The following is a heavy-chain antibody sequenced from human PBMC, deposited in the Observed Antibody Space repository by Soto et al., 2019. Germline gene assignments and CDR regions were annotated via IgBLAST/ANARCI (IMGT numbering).Heavy chain of an antibody. D-gene: IGHD3-16*01. CDR3: AGRMGWGRNY. CDR1: GGSFSGYY. V-gene: IGHV4-34*01. CDR2: IDHSGST. Sequence: QVQVQQWGAGLLKPSETLSLTCAVYGGSFSGYYCSWIRQPPGKGLEWIGEIDHSGSTNYNPSLKSGVTISVDTSTNHFSLKLNSVTAADTAVYFCAGRMGWGRNYWGQGTLFTVSS. J-gene: IGHJ4*02.